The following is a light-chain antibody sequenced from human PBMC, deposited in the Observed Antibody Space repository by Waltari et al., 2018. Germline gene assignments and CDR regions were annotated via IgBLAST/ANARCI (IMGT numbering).Light chain of an antibody. CDR2: DVN. CDR1: GTDVGGYDS. V-gene: IGLV2-14*03. Sequence: QSALTQPASVSGSPGQSITISCTGSGTDVGGYDSVSWYQHHPGQTPKVIIFDVNRRPSGVSNRFSGSKSGNTASLTISGLQAEDEAAFYCSSQSTKSGVIFGGGTKLTVL. CDR3: SSQSTKSGVI. J-gene: IGLJ2*01.